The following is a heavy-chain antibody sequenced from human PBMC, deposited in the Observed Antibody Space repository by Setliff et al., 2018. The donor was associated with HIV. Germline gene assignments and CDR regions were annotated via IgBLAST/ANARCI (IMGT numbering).Heavy chain of an antibody. D-gene: IGHD4-17*01. J-gene: IGHJ6*03. CDR2: ISSNGGST. V-gene: IGHV3-64D*09. CDR1: GFTFSSYA. Sequence: GGSLRLSCSASGFTFSSYAMHWVRQAPGKGLEHVSAISSNGGSTYYADSVKGRFTISRDNSKNTLYLQMSSLRAEDTAVYYCVKARVDGDYYYYYYMDVWGKGTTVTVSS. CDR3: VKARVDGDYYYYYYMDV.